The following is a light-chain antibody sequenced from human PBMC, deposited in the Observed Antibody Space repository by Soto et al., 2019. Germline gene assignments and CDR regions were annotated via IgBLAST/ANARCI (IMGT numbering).Light chain of an antibody. J-gene: IGKJ2*01. CDR2: GAS. CDR3: QQYNSWPPYT. CDR1: ESVSSN. V-gene: IGKV3-15*01. Sequence: EIVMPQSPDTLSVSPGERATVSCRASESVSSNLAGYQQKAGQAPRLLIYGASTRATGIPARFSGSGSGTEFTLTISTLQSEDVAIYYCQQYNSWPPYTFGQGTKLEI.